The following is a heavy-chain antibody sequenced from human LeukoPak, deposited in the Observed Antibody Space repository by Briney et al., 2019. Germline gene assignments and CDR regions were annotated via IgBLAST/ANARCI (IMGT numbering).Heavy chain of an antibody. CDR1: GGSISSYS. CDR2: IYRGGST. Sequence: SETLSLTCTVSGGSISSYSWSRIRQPAGKGLEWIGRIYRGGSTNNNPSLKSRVTMSVVTSKNQFSLRLNSVTAADTAVYYCARAGYGGIDYWGQGILVTVSS. J-gene: IGHJ4*02. V-gene: IGHV4-4*07. CDR3: ARAGYGGIDY. D-gene: IGHD4-23*01.